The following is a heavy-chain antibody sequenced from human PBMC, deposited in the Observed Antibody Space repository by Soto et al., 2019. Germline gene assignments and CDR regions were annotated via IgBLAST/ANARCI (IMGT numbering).Heavy chain of an antibody. CDR1: GFTFSDHY. J-gene: IGHJ2*01. V-gene: IGHV3-72*01. D-gene: IGHD2-15*01. CDR2: AKIKAHGYDK. CDR3: VSPKVVGTLRDRYFDF. Sequence: PGGSLRLSCAASGFTFSDHYMDWVRQAPGKGLEWVGRAKIKAHGYDKQYAASVKGRFTVSRDDSENSFYLKMNSLKTEDTAVYWCVSPKVVGTLRDRYFDFWGRGTPVTVSS.